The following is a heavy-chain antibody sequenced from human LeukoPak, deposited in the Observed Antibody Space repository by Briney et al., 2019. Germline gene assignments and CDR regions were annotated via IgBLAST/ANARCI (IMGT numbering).Heavy chain of an antibody. D-gene: IGHD2-21*01. CDR1: GFTFSSYG. V-gene: IGHV3-30*03. J-gene: IGHJ6*04. Sequence: GRSLRLSCAASGFTFSSYGMHWVRQAPGKGLEWVAVISYDGSNKYYADSVKGRFTISRDNSKNTLYLQMNSLKTEDTAVYYCTTDHIGGDDYYYYGMDVWGKGTTVTVSS. CDR2: ISYDGSNK. CDR3: TTDHIGGDDYYYYGMDV.